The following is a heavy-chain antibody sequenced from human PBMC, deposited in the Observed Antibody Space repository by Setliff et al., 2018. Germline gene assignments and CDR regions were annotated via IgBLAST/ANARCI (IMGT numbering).Heavy chain of an antibody. J-gene: IGHJ4*02. CDR1: GYSFPTDY. CDR3: ARSPPNRGSGSGWYGDF. Sequence: ASVKVSCKASGYSFPTDYIHWVRQAPGQGLEWMGMIITNTGKTSYPKKFQRRVTMTTDTPTATGYLELSSLTSDDTAVYYCARSPPNRGSGSGWYGDFWGQGTLGTVSS. V-gene: IGHV1-46*01. CDR2: IITNTGKT. D-gene: IGHD6-19*01.